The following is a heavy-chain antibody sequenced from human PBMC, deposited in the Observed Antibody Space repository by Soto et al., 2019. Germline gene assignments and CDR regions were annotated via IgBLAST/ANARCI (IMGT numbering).Heavy chain of an antibody. J-gene: IGHJ2*01. V-gene: IGHV4-31*03. D-gene: IGHD2-15*01. CDR2: TYYSGST. CDR1: GGSISSGGYY. CDR3: ARDLGEVAASGWYFDL. Sequence: QVQLQESGPGLVKTSQTLSLTCTVSGGSISSGGYYWSWIRQHPGKGLKWIGYTYYSGSTYYNLSHKIRVTIAVDTSQNHVPHTLSSVTAADTAVYYCARDLGEVAASGWYFDLWGRGNLVTVFS.